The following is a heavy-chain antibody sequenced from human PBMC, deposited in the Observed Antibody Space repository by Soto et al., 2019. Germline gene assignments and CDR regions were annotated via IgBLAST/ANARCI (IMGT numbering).Heavy chain of an antibody. J-gene: IGHJ4*02. D-gene: IGHD6-13*01. CDR1: GGSISSYY. CDR3: ARDLGAAGIDY. Sequence: SETLSLTCTVSGGSISSYYWSWIRQPPGKGLEWIGYIYYSGSTNYNPSLKSRVTISVDTSKNQFSLKLSSVTAADTAVYYCARDLGAAGIDYWGQGTLVTVSS. CDR2: IYYSGST. V-gene: IGHV4-59*01.